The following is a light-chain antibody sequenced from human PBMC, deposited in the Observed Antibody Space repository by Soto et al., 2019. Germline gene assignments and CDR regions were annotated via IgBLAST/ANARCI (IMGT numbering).Light chain of an antibody. CDR2: AAS. V-gene: IGKV3-20*01. J-gene: IGKJ3*01. CDR3: QQYGSSVFS. CDR1: QSVSSSF. Sequence: DIVLTQSPCTLSLSPGERANLSCRASQSVSSSFLAWYQQKPGQAPRLLIYAASRRATGIPDRFSGSGSGTDFTLTISRLEPEDFAVYYCQQYGSSVFSFGPGSKVDIK.